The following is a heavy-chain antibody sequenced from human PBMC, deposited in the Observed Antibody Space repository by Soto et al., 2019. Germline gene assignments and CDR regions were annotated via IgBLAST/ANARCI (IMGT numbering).Heavy chain of an antibody. CDR3: ARAPFRSSSFFLAY. D-gene: IGHD6-6*01. V-gene: IGHV1-46*01. Sequence: QRLEWIGIINPSDGNTNYAQKFQGRVAMTWDTCTSTVYLDLSSLRSDDTAVYYCARAPFRSSSFFLAYWGQGTLVTVSS. J-gene: IGHJ4*02. CDR2: INPSDGNT.